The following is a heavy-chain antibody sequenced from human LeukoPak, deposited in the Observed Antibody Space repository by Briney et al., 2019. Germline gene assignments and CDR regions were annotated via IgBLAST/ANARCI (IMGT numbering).Heavy chain of an antibody. CDR3: ARGLQYYYYYMDV. J-gene: IGHJ6*03. CDR1: GYTFTGYY. D-gene: IGHD4-11*01. Sequence: ASVKVSCKASGYTFTGYYMHWVRQAPGQGLEWMGWINPNSGGTNYAQKFQGRVTMTRDTSISTAYMELSSLRSEDTAVYYCARGLQYYYYYMDVWGKGTTVTVSS. CDR2: INPNSGGT. V-gene: IGHV1-2*02.